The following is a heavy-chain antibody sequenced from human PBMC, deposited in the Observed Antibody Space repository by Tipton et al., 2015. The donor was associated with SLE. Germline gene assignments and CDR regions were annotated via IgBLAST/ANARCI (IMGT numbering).Heavy chain of an antibody. CDR3: AGGASIAARSYGMDV. D-gene: IGHD6-6*01. CDR2: IYYSGST. V-gene: IGHV4-39*07. CDR1: GGSISSSSYC. Sequence: TLSLTCTVSGGSISSSSYCWGWIRQPPGKGLEWIGSIYYSGSTYYNPSLKSRVTISVDTSKNQFSLKLSSVTAADTAVYYCAGGASIAARSYGMDVWGQGTTVTVSS. J-gene: IGHJ6*02.